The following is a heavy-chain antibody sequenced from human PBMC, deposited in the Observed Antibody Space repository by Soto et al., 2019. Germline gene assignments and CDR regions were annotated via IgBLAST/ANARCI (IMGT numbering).Heavy chain of an antibody. CDR2: IYYTGST. CDR1: GASIRSGGYY. Sequence: PSETLSLTCSVSGASIRSGGYYWSWLRQSPGKGLEWIGLIYYTGSTFYSPSLKSRLTISLDTSKNQFSLDLRSVTAADTAMYYCARIEMASIKWGRGTLVTVSS. CDR3: ARIEMASIK. J-gene: IGHJ4*02. V-gene: IGHV4-31*03.